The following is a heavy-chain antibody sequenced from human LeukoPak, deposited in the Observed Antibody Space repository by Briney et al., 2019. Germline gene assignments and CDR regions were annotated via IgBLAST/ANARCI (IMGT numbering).Heavy chain of an antibody. V-gene: IGHV3-23*01. CDR2: ISGSGGST. J-gene: IGHJ4*02. D-gene: IGHD3-10*01. Sequence: GGSLRLPCAASGFTFSSYAMSWVRQAPGKGLEWVSAISGSGGSTYYADSVKGRFTISRDNSKNTLYLQMNSLRAEDTAVYYCAKDNWVGEFPSWGQGTLVTVSS. CDR3: AKDNWVGEFPS. CDR1: GFTFSSYA.